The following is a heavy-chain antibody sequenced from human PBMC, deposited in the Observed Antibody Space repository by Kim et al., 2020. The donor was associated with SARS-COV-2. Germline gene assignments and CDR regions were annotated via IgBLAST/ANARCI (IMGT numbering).Heavy chain of an antibody. J-gene: IGHJ6*02. Sequence: SETLSLTCTVSGGSISSGGYYWSWIRQHPGKGLEWIGYIYYSGSTYYNPSLRSRVTISVDTSKNQFSLKLSSVTAADTAVYYCARDVVLGGMDVWGQGTTVTVSS. D-gene: IGHD2-15*01. CDR2: IYYSGST. CDR3: ARDVVLGGMDV. CDR1: GGSISSGGYY. V-gene: IGHV4-31*03.